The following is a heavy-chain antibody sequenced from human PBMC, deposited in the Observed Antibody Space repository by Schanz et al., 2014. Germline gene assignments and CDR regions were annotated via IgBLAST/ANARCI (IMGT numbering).Heavy chain of an antibody. V-gene: IGHV3-23*04. CDR2: IGGSGSDT. D-gene: IGHD3-10*01. J-gene: IGHJ4*02. Sequence: EVQLVESGGGLVKPGGSLRLSCAASGFTFSSFAMSWVRQAPGKGLEWVSYIGGSGSDTYYADSVRGRFTISRDNSKNMLYLQMNSLRADDTAVYYCAKKGGDYGSGSYQIIDDWGQGTLVTVSS. CDR3: AKKGGDYGSGSYQIIDD. CDR1: GFTFSSFA.